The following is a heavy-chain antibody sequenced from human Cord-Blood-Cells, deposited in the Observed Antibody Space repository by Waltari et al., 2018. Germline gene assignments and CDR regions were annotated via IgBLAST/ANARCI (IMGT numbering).Heavy chain of an antibody. CDR3: ARVVGGITGTTYAFDI. Sequence: QVQLQQWGAGLLKPSETLSLTCAVYGGSFSGYYWSWIRQPPGKGLEWIGEINHSGSTNHNPSLKRRVTISVDTSKNQFSLKLSSVTAADTALYYCARVVGGITGTTYAFDIWGQGTMVTVSS. D-gene: IGHD1-7*01. V-gene: IGHV4-34*01. J-gene: IGHJ3*02. CDR1: GGSFSGYY. CDR2: INHSGST.